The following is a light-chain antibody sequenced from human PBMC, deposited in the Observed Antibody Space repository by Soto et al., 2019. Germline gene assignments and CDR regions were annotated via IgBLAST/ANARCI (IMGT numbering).Light chain of an antibody. CDR2: ASS. J-gene: IGKJ1*01. CDR1: QDITTY. Sequence: IVLTQSPASLSLSPGESATLSCRASQDITTYLAWYQQKPGQAPRLFIYASSTRATGIPDRFSGSGSGTEFTLTISSLQSEDFAVYYCQEYIQWPPGMFGPGTKVDIK. CDR3: QEYIQWPPGM. V-gene: IGKV3-15*01.